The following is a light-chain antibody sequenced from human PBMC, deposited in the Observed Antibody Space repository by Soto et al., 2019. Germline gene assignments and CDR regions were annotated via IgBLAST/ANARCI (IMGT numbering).Light chain of an antibody. CDR1: QSISTF. CDR3: QQYDSYSWT. V-gene: IGKV1-5*01. Sequence: DIQMPQYPSTLSASAGDTVTITCRASQSISTFLAWYQQKPGKAPKLLIFDASSLKSGVPSRFSGSGSGTEFTLTISSLQPDDFATYYCQQYDSYSWTFGQGTKVDIK. J-gene: IGKJ1*01. CDR2: DAS.